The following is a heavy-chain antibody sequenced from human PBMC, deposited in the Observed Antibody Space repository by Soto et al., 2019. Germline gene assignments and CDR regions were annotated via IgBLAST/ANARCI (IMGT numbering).Heavy chain of an antibody. CDR3: ARAGGLRYFAWSKTPSV. J-gene: IGHJ4*02. D-gene: IGHD3-9*01. CDR2: INHSGST. Sequence: SETLSLTCAVYGGSFCGYYWSWIRQPPGKGLEWIGEINHSGSTNYNPSLTSRVTISVDTSKNQFSLKLSSVTAADTAVYDCARAGGLRYFAWSKTPSVWGQGTLVTVSS. V-gene: IGHV4-34*01. CDR1: GGSFCGYY.